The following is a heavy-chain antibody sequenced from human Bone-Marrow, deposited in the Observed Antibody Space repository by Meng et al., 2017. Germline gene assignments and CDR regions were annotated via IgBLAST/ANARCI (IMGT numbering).Heavy chain of an antibody. CDR1: GFTFSSYG. D-gene: IGHD3-22*01. CDR2: ISSSGSTI. CDR3: ARVLLYYYDSSGYSAPNRPGAFDI. V-gene: IGHV3-48*04. Sequence: GESLKISCAASGFTFSSYGMHWVRQAPGKGLEWVSYISSSGSTIYYADSVKGRFTISRDNAKNSLYLQMNSLRAEDTAVYYCARVLLYYYDSSGYSAPNRPGAFDIWGQGTMVTVSS. J-gene: IGHJ3*02.